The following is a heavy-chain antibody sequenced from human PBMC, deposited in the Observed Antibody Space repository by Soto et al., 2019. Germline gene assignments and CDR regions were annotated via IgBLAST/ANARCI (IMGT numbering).Heavy chain of an antibody. CDR2: ISGNAGST. CDR1: GFTFNNYA. V-gene: IGHV3-23*01. Sequence: DVLLSVSGGGLVHPGGSLRVSCAASGFTFNNYAMNWVRQIPGKGLEWVSSISGNAGSTWYADSVKGRFTISRDNSQGTVSLQMSSLRADDTAIYYCAKGIHVMVVPGTAYFDSWGRGTLVTVSS. CDR3: AKGIHVMVVPGTAYFDS. D-gene: IGHD2-21*02. J-gene: IGHJ4*02.